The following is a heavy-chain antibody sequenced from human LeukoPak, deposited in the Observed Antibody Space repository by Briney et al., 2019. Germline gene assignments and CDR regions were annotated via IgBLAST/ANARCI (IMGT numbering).Heavy chain of an antibody. CDR2: IYYSGST. Sequence: PSETLSLTCTVSGGSISSYYWSWIRQPPGKGLEWIGYIYYSGSTNYNPSLKSRVTISADTSKNQLSLRLRSVTAADAAVYYCARFRYSYGVGAFDIWGQGTMVTVSS. CDR1: GGSISSYY. J-gene: IGHJ3*02. V-gene: IGHV4-59*01. CDR3: ARFRYSYGVGAFDI. D-gene: IGHD5-18*01.